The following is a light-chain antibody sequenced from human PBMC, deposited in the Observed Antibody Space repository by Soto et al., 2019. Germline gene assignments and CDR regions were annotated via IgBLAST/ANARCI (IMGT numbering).Light chain of an antibody. V-gene: IGLV2-23*01. Sequence: QSVLTQPASVSGSPGQSITISCTGTSSDVGSYNLVSWYQQHPGKAPKLMIYEGTKRPSGVFDRFSGSRSGNTSSLTISGLQAEDEADYYCCSYASSSTYVFGTGTKVTVL. CDR1: SSDVGSYNL. J-gene: IGLJ1*01. CDR3: CSYASSSTYV. CDR2: EGT.